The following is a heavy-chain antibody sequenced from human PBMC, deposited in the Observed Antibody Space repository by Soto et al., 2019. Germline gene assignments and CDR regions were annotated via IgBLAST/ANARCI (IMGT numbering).Heavy chain of an antibody. CDR2: ISPDGSTT. D-gene: IGHD4-17*01. J-gene: IGHJ2*01. Sequence: EVQLVESGGGLVQPGGSLRLSCAASGFTVSTYWMHWVRQDPGKGLMWVSRISPDGSTTTYADPVRGRFTISRDTAENPLYLQMNSLGVEDTAVYYCAKDRVPYSDYGRYFDLWGRGTLVTVSS. V-gene: IGHV3-74*01. CDR3: AKDRVPYSDYGRYFDL. CDR1: GFTVSTYW.